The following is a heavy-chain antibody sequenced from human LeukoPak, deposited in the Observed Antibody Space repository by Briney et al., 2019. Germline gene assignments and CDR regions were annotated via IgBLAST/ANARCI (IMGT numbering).Heavy chain of an antibody. CDR1: GGSFSGYY. CDR2: INHSGST. Sequence: SETLSLTCAVYGGSFSGYYWSWVRQPPGKGLEWIGEINHSGSTNYNPSLKSRVTISVDTSKNQFSLKLSSVTAADTAVYYCARGTYYDFWSGYRTISYFDYWGQGTLVTASS. CDR3: ARGTYYDFWSGYRTISYFDY. V-gene: IGHV4-34*01. D-gene: IGHD3-3*01. J-gene: IGHJ4*02.